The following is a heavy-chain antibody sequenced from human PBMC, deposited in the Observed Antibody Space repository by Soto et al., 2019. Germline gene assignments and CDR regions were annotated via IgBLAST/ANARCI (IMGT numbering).Heavy chain of an antibody. J-gene: IGHJ6*02. Sequence: EASVKVSCKASGYTFTSYAMHWVRQAPGQRLEWMGWINAGNGNTKYSQKFQGRVTITRDTSASTAYMELSSLRSEDTAVYYCARDLIVVVPAAIMEQYYYYYYGMDVWGQGTTVTVSS. CDR3: ARDLIVVVPAAIMEQYYYYYYGMDV. CDR1: GYTFTSYA. CDR2: INAGNGNT. D-gene: IGHD2-2*01. V-gene: IGHV1-3*01.